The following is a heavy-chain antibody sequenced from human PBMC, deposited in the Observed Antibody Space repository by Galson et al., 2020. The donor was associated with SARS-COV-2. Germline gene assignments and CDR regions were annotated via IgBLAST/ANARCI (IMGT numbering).Heavy chain of an antibody. Sequence: GSLRLSCAASGFTFRSYSMNWVRQAPGKGLEWVSFISSTGTYIYYADSVKGRFTISRDNAKNSLYLQMNSLRAEDTALYYCARGSSMVLDYWGQGSLVTVSS. J-gene: IGHJ4*02. CDR2: ISSTGTYI. D-gene: IGHD3-10*01. CDR3: ARGSSMVLDY. CDR1: GFTFRSYS. V-gene: IGHV3-21*01.